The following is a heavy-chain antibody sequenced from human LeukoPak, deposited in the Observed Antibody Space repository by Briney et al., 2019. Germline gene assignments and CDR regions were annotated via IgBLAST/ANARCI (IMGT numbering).Heavy chain of an antibody. CDR1: GXTFSSYE. V-gene: IGHV3-48*03. Sequence: PGGSPRLSCAASGXTFSSYEMNWVRQAPGKGLEWISYISSGGSTIYYADSVKGRFTISGDNAKNSLSLQMDSLRDEDSAIYYCARRFDLWGRGTLVTVSS. J-gene: IGHJ2*01. CDR3: ARRFDL. CDR2: ISSGGSTI.